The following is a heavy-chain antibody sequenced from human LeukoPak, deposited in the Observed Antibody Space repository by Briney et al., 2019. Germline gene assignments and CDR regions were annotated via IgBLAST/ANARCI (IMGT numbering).Heavy chain of an antibody. CDR1: GFTFSTYS. D-gene: IGHD1-7*01. V-gene: IGHV3-21*04. CDR3: AKQEGTRQVVLGRHYFDS. Sequence: GGSLRLSCAASGFTFSTYSMTWVRQAPGKGLEWVSSIISSGTYIYYADSVKGRFTISRDNSKNTLYLQMHSLRADDTAVYYCAKQEGTRQVVLGRHYFDSWGQGTLVPVSS. CDR2: IISSGTYI. J-gene: IGHJ4*02.